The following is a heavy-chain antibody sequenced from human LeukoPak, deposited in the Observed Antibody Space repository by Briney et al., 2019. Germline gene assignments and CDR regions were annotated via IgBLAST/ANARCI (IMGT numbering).Heavy chain of an antibody. J-gene: IGHJ4*02. CDR1: GGSISSGGYY. CDR3: ATSQTYYYGSGSYYNGNSFDY. V-gene: IGHV4-31*03. Sequence: PSETLSLTCTVSGGSISSGGYYWSWIRQHPGKGLEWIGYIYYSGSTYYNPSLKSRVTISVDTSKNQFSLKLSSVTAADTAVYYCATSQTYYYGSGSYYNGNSFDYWGQGTLVTVSS. D-gene: IGHD3-10*01. CDR2: IYYSGST.